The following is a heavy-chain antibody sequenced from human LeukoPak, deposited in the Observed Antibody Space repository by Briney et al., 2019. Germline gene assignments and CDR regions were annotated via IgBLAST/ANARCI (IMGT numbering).Heavy chain of an antibody. V-gene: IGHV3-48*02. CDR2: IRSTGSPI. Sequence: GESLKISCKGSGFSLNSYSMNWVRQAPGKGLEWVAYIRSTGSPIYYADSVKGRFTISRDTARNSLYLQMNSLRDGDTAVYYCVRDPDALDYWGQGTLVTVSS. CDR3: VRDPDALDY. J-gene: IGHJ4*02. CDR1: GFSLNSYS.